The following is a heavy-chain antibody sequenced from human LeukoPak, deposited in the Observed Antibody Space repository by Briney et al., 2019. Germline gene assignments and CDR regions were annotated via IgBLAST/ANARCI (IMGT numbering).Heavy chain of an antibody. D-gene: IGHD3-10*01. V-gene: IGHV3-23*01. CDR1: GFTFSSYA. Sequence: PGGSLRLSCAASGFTFSSYAMTWVRQAPGKGLEWVSSIYGGGDTTYYADSVRGRFTISRDNSKNTLYLQMNSLRAEDTAVYYCANLLTYYCGSVSYKWGQGTLVTVSS. CDR3: ANLLTYYCGSVSYK. CDR2: IYGGGDTT. J-gene: IGHJ4*02.